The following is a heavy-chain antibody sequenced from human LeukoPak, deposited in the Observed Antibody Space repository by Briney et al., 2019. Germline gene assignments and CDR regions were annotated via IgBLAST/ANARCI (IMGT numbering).Heavy chain of an antibody. Sequence: SGPTLVNPTQTLTLTCTFSGFSLGTRGRCVSWIRQPPGKALEWLSLIDWDEDKYYSTSLKTRLTISKHTSKNQVVLTMTNMDPVDTATYYCARTNYGILTGYNWFDPWGQGTLVTVSS. CDR2: IDWDEDK. D-gene: IGHD3-9*01. J-gene: IGHJ5*02. CDR1: GFSLGTRGRC. V-gene: IGHV2-70*01. CDR3: ARTNYGILTGYNWFDP.